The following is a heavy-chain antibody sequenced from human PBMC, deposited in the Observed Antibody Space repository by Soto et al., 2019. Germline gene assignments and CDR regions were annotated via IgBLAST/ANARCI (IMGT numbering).Heavy chain of an antibody. D-gene: IGHD3-10*01. CDR2: ISNDGSKK. Sequence: QVQLVESGGGVVQPGTSLRLSCAASGFTFTNYGMHWVRQARGKGLEWVATISNDGSKKYNADSVKGRFTISRDNSKNMLYLQMNSLRPEDTAVYYCAKAWDYRGDLDYWGQGTLVTVSS. V-gene: IGHV3-30*18. CDR1: GFTFTNYG. J-gene: IGHJ4*02. CDR3: AKAWDYRGDLDY.